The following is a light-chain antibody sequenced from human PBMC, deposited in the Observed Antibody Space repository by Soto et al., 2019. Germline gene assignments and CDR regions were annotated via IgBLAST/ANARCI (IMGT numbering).Light chain of an antibody. CDR1: QNVLYSSNNKNY. Sequence: DIVMTQSPDSLAVSLGERATINCKSSQNVLYSSNNKNYLAWYQQRPGQPPNLLIYWASTRGSGVPDRFSGSGSGTDFTLTISSLQAEDVAVYYCQQYYTTPCTFGQGTTLEIK. V-gene: IGKV4-1*01. CDR2: WAS. CDR3: QQYYTTPCT. J-gene: IGKJ2*02.